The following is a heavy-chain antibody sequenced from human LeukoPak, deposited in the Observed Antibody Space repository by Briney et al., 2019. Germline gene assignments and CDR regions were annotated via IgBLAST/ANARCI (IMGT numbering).Heavy chain of an antibody. D-gene: IGHD3-10*01. CDR3: AKDRSMVTTGSSDY. CDR2: ISWNSDSI. Sequence: PGGSLRLSCAASGFTFVDDAMHAVRQAPGKGLECVSGISWNSDSIGYADSVRGRFTISRDNAKNSLYLQMNGLSVEDTALYYCAKDRSMVTTGSSDYWGQGTLVTVSS. V-gene: IGHV3-9*01. CDR1: GFTFVDDA. J-gene: IGHJ4*02.